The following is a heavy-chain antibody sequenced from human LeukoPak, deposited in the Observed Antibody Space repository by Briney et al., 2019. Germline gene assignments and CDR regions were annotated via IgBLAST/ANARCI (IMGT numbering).Heavy chain of an antibody. CDR2: IIGTGGNT. CDR1: GFTFSSYA. D-gene: IGHD6-19*01. Sequence: PGGSLRLSCAASGFTFSSYAMNWVRQAPGKGLEWVSAIIGTGGNTDYADSVKGRFTISRDNSKNTLYLQMNSLRAEDTAVYYCATAGSGWYWNFDYWGQGTLVTVSS. CDR3: ATAGSGWYWNFDY. J-gene: IGHJ4*02. V-gene: IGHV3-23*01.